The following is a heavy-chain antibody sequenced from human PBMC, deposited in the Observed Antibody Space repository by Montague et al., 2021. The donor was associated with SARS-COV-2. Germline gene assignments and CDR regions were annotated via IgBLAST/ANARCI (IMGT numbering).Heavy chain of an antibody. V-gene: IGHV4-34*12. D-gene: IGHD3-3*02. CDR3: APIFGTYHFYLDY. CDR1: GGSSRGYY. Sequence: SETLSLTCAVYGGSSRGYYWSWIRQPPGKGLEWIGDIFHDGSTKYNPSLTSRVTISLDASKNQFSLRLTSVTAADTAVYFCAPIFGTYHFYLDYWGQGAPVTVSS. J-gene: IGHJ4*02. CDR2: IFHDGST.